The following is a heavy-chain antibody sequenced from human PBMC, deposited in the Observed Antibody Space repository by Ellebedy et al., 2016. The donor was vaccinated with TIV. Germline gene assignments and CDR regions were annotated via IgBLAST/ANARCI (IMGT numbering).Heavy chain of an antibody. J-gene: IGHJ4*02. D-gene: IGHD2-2*01. V-gene: IGHV4-4*01. CDR3: ARSCSPSCWECLEY. CDR1: GGSISSNW. Sequence: GSLRLXXAVSGGSISSNWWSWVRQPPGKGLEWIGQIYHSGTTNYNPSLQSRVAMSLDSSKTQFSLELKSVTAADTAVYFCARSCSPSCWECLEYWGQGVLVTVSS. CDR2: IYHSGTT.